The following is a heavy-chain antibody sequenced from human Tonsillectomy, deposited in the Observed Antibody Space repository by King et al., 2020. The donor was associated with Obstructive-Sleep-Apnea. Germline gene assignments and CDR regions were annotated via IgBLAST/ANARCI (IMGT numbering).Heavy chain of an antibody. Sequence: VQLQESGPGLVKPSGTLSLTCDVSGGSISSSSWLTWVRQPPGKGLEWIGEIYHSGSTNYNPSLESRVTISVDKSKNQFSLKLTSVTAADTAVYYCARDTLVRGVMGYWGQGTLVIVSS. V-gene: IGHV4-4*02. CDR2: IYHSGST. J-gene: IGHJ4*02. CDR1: GGSISSSSW. CDR3: ARDTLVRGVMGY. D-gene: IGHD3-10*01.